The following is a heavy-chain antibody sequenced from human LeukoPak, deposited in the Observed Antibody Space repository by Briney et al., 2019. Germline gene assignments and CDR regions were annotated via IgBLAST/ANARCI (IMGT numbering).Heavy chain of an antibody. D-gene: IGHD5-24*01. CDR1: GGSFSGYY. Sequence: PSETLSLTCAVYGGSFSGYYWSWIRQPPGKGLEWIGEINHSGSTNYNPSLKSRVTISVDTSKNQFSLKLSSVTAADTAVYYCARDFLDGYNAYFDYWGQGTLVTVSS. V-gene: IGHV4-34*01. CDR2: INHSGST. J-gene: IGHJ4*02. CDR3: ARDFLDGYNAYFDY.